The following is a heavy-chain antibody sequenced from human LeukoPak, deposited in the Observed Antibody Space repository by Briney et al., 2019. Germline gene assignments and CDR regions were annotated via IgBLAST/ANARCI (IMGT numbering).Heavy chain of an antibody. D-gene: IGHD5-18*01. CDR1: GGSFSGYY. Sequence: PSETLSLTCAVYGGSFSGYYWSWIRQPPGKGLEWLGEINHSGSTNHNPSLKSRVTISVDTSKNQFSLKLSSVTAADTAVYYCARHPDQRRIQHDWFDPWGQGTLVTVSS. J-gene: IGHJ5*02. CDR2: INHSGST. CDR3: ARHPDQRRIQHDWFDP. V-gene: IGHV4-34*01.